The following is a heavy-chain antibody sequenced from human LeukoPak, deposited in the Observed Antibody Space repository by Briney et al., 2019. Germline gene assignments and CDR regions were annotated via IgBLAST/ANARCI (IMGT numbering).Heavy chain of an antibody. V-gene: IGHV4-30-2*01. CDR2: IYHSGST. CDR3: ARARVPIAAAGTGWFDP. J-gene: IGHJ5*02. Sequence: PAQTLSLTCAVSGGSISSGGYSWSWIRQPPGKGLEWIGYIYHSGSTYYNPSLKSRVTISVDRSKNQFSLKLSPVTAADTAVYYCARARVPIAAAGTGWFDPWGQGNLVPVSS. D-gene: IGHD6-13*01. CDR1: GGSISSGGYS.